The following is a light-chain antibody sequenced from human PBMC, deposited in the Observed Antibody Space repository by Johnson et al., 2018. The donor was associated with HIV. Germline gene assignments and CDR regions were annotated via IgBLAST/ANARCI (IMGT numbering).Light chain of an antibody. CDR3: GAWDSSLSAHFV. CDR1: SSNIGYNY. CDR2: DNN. Sequence: QPVLTQPPSVSAAPGQKVTISCSGSSSNIGYNYVSWYQQVPGTAPKLLIYDNNKRPSGIPDRFSASKSGTSATLVITGLQTGDEADYYCGAWDSSLSAHFVFGTGTKVTVL. V-gene: IGLV1-51*01. J-gene: IGLJ1*01.